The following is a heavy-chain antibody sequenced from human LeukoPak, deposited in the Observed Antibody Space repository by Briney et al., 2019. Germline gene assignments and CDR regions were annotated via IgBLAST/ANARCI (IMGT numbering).Heavy chain of an antibody. CDR1: GGSISSGYY. Sequence: PSETLSLTCTVSGGSISSGYYWGWIRQPPGKGLEWIGYIYYSGSTNYNPSLKSRVTISVDTSKNQFSLKLSSVTAADTAVYYCAREGTAMGNWFDPWGQGTLVTVSS. V-gene: IGHV4-61*01. CDR2: IYYSGST. J-gene: IGHJ5*02. D-gene: IGHD5-18*01. CDR3: AREGTAMGNWFDP.